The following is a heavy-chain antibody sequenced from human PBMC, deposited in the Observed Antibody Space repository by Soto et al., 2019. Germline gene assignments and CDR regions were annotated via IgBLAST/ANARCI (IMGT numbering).Heavy chain of an antibody. Sequence: GLEWVSAISGSGGSTYYADSVKGRFTISRDNSKNTLYLQMNSLRAEDTAVYYCAKGATGTHPYYYYGMDVWGQGTTVTVSS. CDR3: AKGATGTHPYYYYGMDV. V-gene: IGHV3-23*01. D-gene: IGHD1-1*01. CDR2: ISGSGGST. J-gene: IGHJ6*02.